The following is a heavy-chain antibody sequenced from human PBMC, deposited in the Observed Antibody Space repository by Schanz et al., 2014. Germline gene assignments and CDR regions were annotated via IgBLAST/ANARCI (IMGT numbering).Heavy chain of an antibody. CDR3: ARDEGRDGYNLAFDV. CDR1: GFTVSSNY. V-gene: IGHV3-53*01. J-gene: IGHJ3*01. CDR2: IYINSGST. Sequence: EVQLVESGGGLIQPGGSLRLSCVASGFTVSSNYMSWVRQAPGKGLEWVSSIYINSGSTNYADSVKGRFIISRDSSKNTLFLQMNSLRAEDTAVYFCARDEGRDGYNLAFDVWGQGTLVTVSS. D-gene: IGHD5-12*01.